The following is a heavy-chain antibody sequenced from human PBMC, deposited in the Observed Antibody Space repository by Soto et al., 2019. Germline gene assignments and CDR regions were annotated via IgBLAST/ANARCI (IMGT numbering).Heavy chain of an antibody. D-gene: IGHD6-19*01. V-gene: IGHV4-30-2*01. J-gene: IGHJ4*02. CDR1: GGSISSGGYS. CDR3: ARGGLLPDY. Sequence: QLQLQESGSGLVKPSQTLSLTCAVSGGSISSGGYSWSWIRQPPGKGLEWIGYFSHSVSTYYNPSLKSRVTISVDRSKNQFSLKLSSVTAADTAVYYCARGGLLPDYWGQGTLVTVSS. CDR2: FSHSVST.